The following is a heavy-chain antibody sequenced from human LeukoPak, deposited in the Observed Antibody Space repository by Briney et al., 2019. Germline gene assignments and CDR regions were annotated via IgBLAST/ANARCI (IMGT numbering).Heavy chain of an antibody. CDR2: IWYDGSNK. CDR1: GFTFSSYG. V-gene: IGHV3-33*01. Sequence: PGGSLRLSCAASGFTFSSYGMHWVRQAPGKGLEWVAVIWYDGSNKYYADSVKGRFTISRDNSKNTLYLQMNSLGAEDTAVYYCARDWRGRGYSYGQLGGFDPWGQGTLVTVSS. CDR3: ARDWRGRGYSYGQLGGFDP. D-gene: IGHD5-18*01. J-gene: IGHJ5*02.